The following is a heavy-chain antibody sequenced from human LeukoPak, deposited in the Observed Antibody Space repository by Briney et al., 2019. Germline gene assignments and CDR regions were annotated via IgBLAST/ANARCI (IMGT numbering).Heavy chain of an antibody. CDR3: AGKVYSVDY. J-gene: IGHJ4*02. D-gene: IGHD4-11*01. CDR2: INHSGST. Sequence: SETLSLTCAVYGGSFSGCYWSWVRQPPGKGLEWIGEINHSGSTNYNPSLKSRVTISVDTSKNQFSLKLSSVTAADTAVYYCAGKVYSVDYWGQGTLVTVSS. V-gene: IGHV4-34*01. CDR1: GGSFSGCY.